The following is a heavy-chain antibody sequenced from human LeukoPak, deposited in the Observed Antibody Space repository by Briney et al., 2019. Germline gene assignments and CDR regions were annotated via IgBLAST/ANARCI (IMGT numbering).Heavy chain of an antibody. V-gene: IGHV3-21*01. CDR1: GFTFSSYS. J-gene: IGHJ4*02. D-gene: IGHD1-26*01. CDR2: ITSSSSYI. Sequence: GESLRLSCAASGFTFSSYSMTWVRQAPGKGLEWVSSITSSSSYIYYADSVKGRFTFSRDNAKNSLYLQMNSLRAEDTAVYYCAREHSATYFDYWGQGTLVTVSS. CDR3: AREHSATYFDY.